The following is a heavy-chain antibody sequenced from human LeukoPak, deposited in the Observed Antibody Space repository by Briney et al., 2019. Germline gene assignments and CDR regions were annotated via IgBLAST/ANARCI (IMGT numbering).Heavy chain of an antibody. Sequence: PSETLSLTCTVSGGSISSYYWSWIRQPPGKGLEWIGYIYYSGSTNYNPSLKSRVTISVDTSKNQFSLKLSSVTAADTAVYYCARGRSGSSSWSRGYNWFDPWGQGTLVTVSP. CDR1: GGSISSYY. J-gene: IGHJ5*02. CDR3: ARGRSGSSSWSRGYNWFDP. CDR2: IYYSGST. V-gene: IGHV4-59*01. D-gene: IGHD6-13*01.